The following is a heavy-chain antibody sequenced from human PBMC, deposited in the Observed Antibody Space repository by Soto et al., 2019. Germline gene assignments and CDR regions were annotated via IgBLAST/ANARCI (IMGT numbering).Heavy chain of an antibody. CDR3: ARPHSSGYFRSGGWFDP. D-gene: IGHD3-22*01. V-gene: IGHV1-69*01. CDR1: GGTFSSYA. CDR2: IIPIFGTA. J-gene: IGHJ5*02. Sequence: QVQLVQSGAEVKKPGSSVKVSCKASGGTFSSYAISWVRQAPGQGLEWMGGIIPIFGTANYAQKFQGRATITADESTSTAYMELSSLRSEDTAVYYCARPHSSGYFRSGGWFDPWGQGTLVTVSS.